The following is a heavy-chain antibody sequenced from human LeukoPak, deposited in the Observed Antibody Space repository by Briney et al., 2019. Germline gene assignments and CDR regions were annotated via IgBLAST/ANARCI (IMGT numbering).Heavy chain of an antibody. V-gene: IGHV4-59*01. CDR2: IYYSGTT. D-gene: IGHD3-16*02. CDR3: ARAGFDDYVWGSYRHTGFDY. Sequence: SETLSLTCTVSGGSISSYYWSWIRQPPGKGLEWIGYIYYSGTTSYNPSPNSRVTMSVDTSKNQFSLKLSSVTAADTAVYYCARAGFDDYVWGSYRHTGFDYWGQGTLVTVSS. J-gene: IGHJ4*02. CDR1: GGSISSYY.